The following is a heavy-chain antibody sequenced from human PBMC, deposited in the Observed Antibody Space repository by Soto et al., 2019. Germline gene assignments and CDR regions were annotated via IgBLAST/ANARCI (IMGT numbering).Heavy chain of an antibody. V-gene: IGHV3-30-3*01. Sequence: QLGGSLRLSCAASGFTFSSYAMHWVRQAPGKGLEWVAVISYDGSNKYYADSVKGRFTISRDNSKNTLYLQMNSLRAEDTAVYYCARDLTMVRGVPHYWYYGMDVWGQGTTVTVSS. CDR1: GFTFSSYA. D-gene: IGHD3-10*01. CDR2: ISYDGSNK. J-gene: IGHJ6*02. CDR3: ARDLTMVRGVPHYWYYGMDV.